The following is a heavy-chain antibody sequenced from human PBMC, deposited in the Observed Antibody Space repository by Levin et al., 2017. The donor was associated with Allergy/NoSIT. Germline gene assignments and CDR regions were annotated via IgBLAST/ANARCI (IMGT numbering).Heavy chain of an antibody. CDR2: IRGNSYGGTT. CDR1: GFTFGDYA. V-gene: IGHV3-49*03. D-gene: IGHD3-3*01. Sequence: GESLKISCTASGFTFGDYALSWFRQAPGKGLEWVSFIRGNSYGGTTEYAASVQGRFTISRDDSKSIAYLQMNSLKIEDTAVYYCSTNFNFWSGPNYDMDVWGQGTTVTVSS. J-gene: IGHJ6*02. CDR3: STNFNFWSGPNYDMDV.